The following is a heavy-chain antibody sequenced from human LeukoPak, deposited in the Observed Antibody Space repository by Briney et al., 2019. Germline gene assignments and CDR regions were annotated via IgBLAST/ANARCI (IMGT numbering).Heavy chain of an antibody. J-gene: IGHJ4*02. D-gene: IGHD1-7*01. Sequence: GESLKISCKGSGYSFTTYWIGWVRQLPGKGLEWMGIIYPGDSDARYSPSFQGRVTISADKSISTAYLQWSTLKASVTAVYYCATPTLGTIGEYLFDYWGQGTLVTVSS. CDR2: IYPGDSDA. CDR1: GYSFTTYW. V-gene: IGHV5-51*01. CDR3: ATPTLGTIGEYLFDY.